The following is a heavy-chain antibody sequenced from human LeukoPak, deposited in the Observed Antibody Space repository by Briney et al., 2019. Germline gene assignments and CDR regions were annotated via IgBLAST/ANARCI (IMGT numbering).Heavy chain of an antibody. J-gene: IGHJ4*02. D-gene: IGHD2-8*01. CDR1: GGSFSGYY. CDR3: PRGWSRGRFGYCTNGACYTGDVLRY. Sequence: PSGTLSLTCAVDGGSFSGYYWSWIRQPPGKGLEWIGEINHSGSTNYNPSLKSRVTISVDTSKNQFSLKLSSVTAADTAVYYCPRGWSRGRFGYCTNGACYTGDVLRYWDQGTLVTVSS. CDR2: INHSGST. V-gene: IGHV4-34*01.